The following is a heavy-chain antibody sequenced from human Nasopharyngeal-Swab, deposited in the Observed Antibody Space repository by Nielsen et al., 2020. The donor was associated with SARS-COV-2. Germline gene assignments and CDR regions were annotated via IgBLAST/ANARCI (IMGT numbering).Heavy chain of an antibody. CDR2: ISSSSSYI. J-gene: IGHJ4*02. CDR3: ARDLYYYDSSGYYYDDY. Sequence: GGSLRLSCAASGFTFSSYSMNWVRQAPGKGLEWVSSISSSSSYIYYADSVKGRFTISRDNAKNSLYLQMNSLRAEDTAVYYCARDLYYYDSSGYYYDDYWGQGILVTVSS. V-gene: IGHV3-21*01. CDR1: GFTFSSYS. D-gene: IGHD3-22*01.